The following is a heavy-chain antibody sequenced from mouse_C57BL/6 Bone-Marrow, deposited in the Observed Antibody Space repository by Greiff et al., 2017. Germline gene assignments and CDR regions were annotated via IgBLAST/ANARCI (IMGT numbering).Heavy chain of an antibody. D-gene: IGHD1-1*01. CDR3: ASFTTVVARDY. Sequence: VQLQQSGPGLVQPSQSLSITCTVSGFSLTSYGVHWVRQSPGKGLEWLGVIWIGGSTDYNAAFISRLSISKDNSKSQVFFKMNSLQADDTAIYYCASFTTVVARDYWGQGTSVTVSS. J-gene: IGHJ4*01. CDR2: IWIGGST. V-gene: IGHV2-2*01. CDR1: GFSLTSYG.